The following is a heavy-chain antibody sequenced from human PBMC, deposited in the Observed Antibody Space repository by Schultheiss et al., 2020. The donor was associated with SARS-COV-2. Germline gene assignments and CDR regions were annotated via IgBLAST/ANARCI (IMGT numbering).Heavy chain of an antibody. J-gene: IGHJ6*03. CDR2: ITETGDST. CDR3: ARGGYQLPNYSYYYYFMDV. CDR1: GFNVNSKY. D-gene: IGHD2-2*01. Sequence: GGSLRLSCAASGFNVNSKYMTWVRQAPGKGLEWVSGITETGDSTHSADSVRARFSISRDNSKNTLYLQMNRLRADDTAVYYCARGGYQLPNYSYYYYFMDVWGKGTTVTVSS. V-gene: IGHV3-53*01.